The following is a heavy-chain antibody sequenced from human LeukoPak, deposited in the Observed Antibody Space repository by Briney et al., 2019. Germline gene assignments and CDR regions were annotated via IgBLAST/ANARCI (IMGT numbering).Heavy chain of an antibody. J-gene: IGHJ4*02. Sequence: SETLSLTCTVPGGSISSYYWSWIRQPPGKGLELIGYIYYSGSTNYNPSLKSRVTISVDTSKNQFSLKLSSVTAADTAVYYCARVTSGVYFDYWGQGTLVTVSS. CDR2: IYYSGST. V-gene: IGHV4-59*01. CDR1: GGSISSYY. CDR3: ARVTSGVYFDY. D-gene: IGHD2-8*01.